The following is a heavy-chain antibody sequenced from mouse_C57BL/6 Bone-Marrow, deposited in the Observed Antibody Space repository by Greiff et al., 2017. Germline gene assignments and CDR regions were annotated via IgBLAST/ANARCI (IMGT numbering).Heavy chain of an antibody. CDR3: ARSGDYDGAWFAY. D-gene: IGHD2-4*01. J-gene: IGHJ3*01. CDR1: GYTFTSYW. V-gene: IGHV1-7*01. CDR2: INPSSGYT. Sequence: VQLQQSGAELAKPGASVKLSCKASGYTFTSYWMHWVKQRPGQGLEWIGYINPSSGYTKYNQKVKDKATLTADKSSSTAYMQLSSLTYEHSAVYYCARSGDYDGAWFAYRGQGTLVTVSA.